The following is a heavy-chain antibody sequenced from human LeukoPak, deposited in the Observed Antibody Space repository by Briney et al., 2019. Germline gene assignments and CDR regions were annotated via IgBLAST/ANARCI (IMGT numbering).Heavy chain of an antibody. Sequence: SETLSLTCAVYGGSFSGYYWSWIRQPPGKGLEWIGEINHSGSTNYNPSLKSRVTISVDTSKNQFSLKLSSVTAADTAVYYCARGYCSSTSCYGLTFPFDYWGQGTLVTVSS. V-gene: IGHV4-34*01. CDR1: GGSFSGYY. D-gene: IGHD2-2*01. J-gene: IGHJ4*02. CDR2: INHSGST. CDR3: ARGYCSSTSCYGLTFPFDY.